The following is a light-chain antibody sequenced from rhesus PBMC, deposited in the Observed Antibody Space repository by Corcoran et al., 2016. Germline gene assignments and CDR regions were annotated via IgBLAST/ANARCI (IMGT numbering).Light chain of an antibody. J-gene: IGKJ2*01. CDR3: QQHDNFPYS. Sequence: DIQMTQSPSSLSASVGDRVTITCRASQGISDWLAWYQQKPGKAPKHLIYRASNLETGVPSRFSGSGSGTDCTLTISSLQPEDIATYYCQQHDNFPYSFGQGTKVEIK. V-gene: IGKV1-69*01. CDR2: RAS. CDR1: QGISDW.